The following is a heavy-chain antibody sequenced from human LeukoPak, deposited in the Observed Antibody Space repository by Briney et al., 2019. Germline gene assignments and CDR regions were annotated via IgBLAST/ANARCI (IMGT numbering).Heavy chain of an antibody. J-gene: IGHJ4*02. D-gene: IGHD3-3*01. CDR3: ARALYDFWSGYTLDY. Sequence: GGPLRLSCAASGFTVSSNYMSWVRQAPGKGLEWVSVIYSGGSTYYADSVKGRFTISRDNSKNTLYLQMNSLRAEDTAVYYCARALYDFWSGYTLDYWGQGTLVTVSS. CDR1: GFTVSSNY. V-gene: IGHV3-66*02. CDR2: IYSGGST.